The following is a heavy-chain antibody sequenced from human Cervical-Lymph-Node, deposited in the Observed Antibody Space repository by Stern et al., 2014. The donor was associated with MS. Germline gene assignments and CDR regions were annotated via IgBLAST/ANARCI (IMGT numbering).Heavy chain of an antibody. CDR2: ISWNSGSI. J-gene: IGHJ4*02. Sequence: EVQLVESGGGLVQPGRSLRLSCGASGFTFDDYAMHWVRQTPGQGLEWVSGISWNSGSIDYADSVKGRFTISRDNAKNSLYLQMNSLRAEDTALYYCEKDIAPLSYYFDYWGQGTLVTVSS. CDR3: EKDIAPLSYYFDY. CDR1: GFTFDDYA. V-gene: IGHV3-9*01. D-gene: IGHD6-6*01.